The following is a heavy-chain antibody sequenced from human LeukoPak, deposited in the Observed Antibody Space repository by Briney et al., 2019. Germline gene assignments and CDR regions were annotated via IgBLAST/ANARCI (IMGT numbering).Heavy chain of an antibody. CDR3: ARDRGIAAAGTDDAFDI. Sequence: SETLSLTCTVSGGSISSYYWSWIRQPAGKGLGWIGRIYTSGSTNYNPSLKSRVTMSVDTSKNQFSLKLSSVTAADTAVYYCARDRGIAAAGTDDAFDIWGQGTMVTVSS. CDR2: IYTSGST. CDR1: GGSISSYY. J-gene: IGHJ3*02. D-gene: IGHD6-13*01. V-gene: IGHV4-4*07.